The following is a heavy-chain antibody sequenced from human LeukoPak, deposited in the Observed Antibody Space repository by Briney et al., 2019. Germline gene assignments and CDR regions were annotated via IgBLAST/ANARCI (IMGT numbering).Heavy chain of an antibody. D-gene: IGHD3-3*01. V-gene: IGHV3-23*01. J-gene: IGHJ4*02. CDR1: GFTFTTYA. Sequence: GGSLRLSCAASGFTFTTYAMSWVRQAPGKGLEWVSVISGSGDSTYYADSVKGRFTISRDISKNTLYLQMKSLRAEDTAVYYCAKVGQPWSIWSYFDYWGQGTLVTVSS. CDR2: ISGSGDST. CDR3: AKVGQPWSIWSYFDY.